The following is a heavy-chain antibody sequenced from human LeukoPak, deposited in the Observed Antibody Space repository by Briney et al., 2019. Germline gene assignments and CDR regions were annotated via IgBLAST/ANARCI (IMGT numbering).Heavy chain of an antibody. CDR1: GGSISSSSYY. V-gene: IGHV4-39*01. Sequence: SETLSLTCTVSGGSISSSSYYWGWIRQPPGKGLEWIGSIYYSGSTYYNPSLKSRVTISVDTSKNQFSLKLSSVTAADTAVYYCARQTMIVVVITTFWDYWGQGTLVTVSS. CDR3: ARQTMIVVVITTFWDY. J-gene: IGHJ4*02. CDR2: IYYSGST. D-gene: IGHD3-22*01.